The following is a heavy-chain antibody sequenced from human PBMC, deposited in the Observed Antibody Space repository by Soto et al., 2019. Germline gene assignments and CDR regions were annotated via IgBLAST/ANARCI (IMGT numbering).Heavy chain of an antibody. CDR2: IYYSGST. J-gene: IGHJ6*02. D-gene: IGHD5-18*01. Sequence: SETLSLTCAVYGGSFSGHYWSWIRQYPGKGLEWIGYIYYSGSTNYNPSLKSRVTISVDTSKNQFSLKLSSVTAADTAVYYCAREPVDTAMVNYYYGMDVWGQGTTVTVSS. CDR1: GGSFSGHY. CDR3: AREPVDTAMVNYYYGMDV. V-gene: IGHV4-34*11.